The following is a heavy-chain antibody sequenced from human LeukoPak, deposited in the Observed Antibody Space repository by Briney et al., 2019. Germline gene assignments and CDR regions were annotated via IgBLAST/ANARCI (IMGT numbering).Heavy chain of an antibody. V-gene: IGHV5-51*01. Sequence: GESLKISCKGSGYRFTNYWIGWVRQMPGKGLEWMGIVYPGDSDTRYSPSFEGQVTISADKSISTAYLQWSSLKASDTAMYYCARASLRTDIDYWGQGTLVTVSS. CDR1: GYRFTNYW. CDR2: VYPGDSDT. CDR3: ARASLRTDIDY. D-gene: IGHD1-1*01. J-gene: IGHJ4*02.